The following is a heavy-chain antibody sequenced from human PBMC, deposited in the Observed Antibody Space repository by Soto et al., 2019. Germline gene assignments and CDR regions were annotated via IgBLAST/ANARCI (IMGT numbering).Heavy chain of an antibody. V-gene: IGHV5-51*01. J-gene: IGHJ4*01. CDR2: VYPITSQT. CDR1: GFKFSTYW. Sequence: PGESLKISCKASGFKFSTYWIAWVRQMPGKGLEFMGVVYPITSQTTYSPSFQGQVTISADKSINTAYLEWGGLKASDTAMYYCARLSTVLTVRTPSELWGQGTLVTVSS. CDR3: ARLSTVLTVRTPSEL. D-gene: IGHD2-21*02.